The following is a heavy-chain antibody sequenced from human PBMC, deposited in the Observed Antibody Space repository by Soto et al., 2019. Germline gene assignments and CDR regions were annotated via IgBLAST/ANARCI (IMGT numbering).Heavy chain of an antibody. J-gene: IGHJ6*02. Sequence: QVQLVESGGGVVQPGRSLRLSCAASGFTFSSYGMHWVSQAPGKGLEWVAVIWYDGSNKYYADSVKGRFTISRDNSKNTLYLQMNSLRAEDTAVYYCAREMDYDSSGYALYYYYGMDVWGQGTTVTVSS. CDR3: AREMDYDSSGYALYYYYGMDV. D-gene: IGHD3-22*01. CDR2: IWYDGSNK. CDR1: GFTFSSYG. V-gene: IGHV3-33*01.